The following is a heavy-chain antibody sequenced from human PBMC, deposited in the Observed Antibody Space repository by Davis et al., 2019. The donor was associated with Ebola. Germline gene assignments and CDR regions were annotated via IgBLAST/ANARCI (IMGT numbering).Heavy chain of an antibody. CDR3: AKGSAVVTPDDY. J-gene: IGHJ4*02. CDR2: IKQDGSEK. CDR1: GFTFSSYW. Sequence: GESLKISCAASGFTFSSYWMSWVRQAPGKGLEWVANIKQDGSEKYYVDSVKGRLTISRDNAKNSLYLQMNSLRAEDTAVYYCAKGSAVVTPDDYWGQGTLVTVSS. V-gene: IGHV3-7*01. D-gene: IGHD4-23*01.